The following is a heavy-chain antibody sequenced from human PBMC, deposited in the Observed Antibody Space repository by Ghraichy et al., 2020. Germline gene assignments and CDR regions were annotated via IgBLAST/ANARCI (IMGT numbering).Heavy chain of an antibody. D-gene: IGHD3-10*01. CDR3: ARYDLYGSGSSNAFDI. CDR1: GGSISSYY. J-gene: IGHJ3*02. CDR2: IYYSGST. Sequence: SETLSLTCTVSGGSISSYYWSWIRQPPGKGLEWIGYIYYSGSTNYNPSLKSRVTISVDTSKNQFSLKLSSVTAADTAVYYCARYDLYGSGSSNAFDIWGQGTMVTVSS. V-gene: IGHV4-59*01.